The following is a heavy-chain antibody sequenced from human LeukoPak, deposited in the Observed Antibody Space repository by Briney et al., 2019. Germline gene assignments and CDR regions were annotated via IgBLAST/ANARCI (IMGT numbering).Heavy chain of an antibody. V-gene: IGHV3-21*01. D-gene: IGHD3-10*01. J-gene: IGHJ1*01. Sequence: GGSLRLSCAASGFTFSSYSMNWVRQAPGKGLEWVSSISSSSSYIYYADSVKGRFTISRDNAKNSLYLQMNSLRAEDTAVYYCARVVYGSGSLYFQHWGQGTLVTVSS. CDR3: ARVVYGSGSLYFQH. CDR1: GFTFSSYS. CDR2: ISSSSSYI.